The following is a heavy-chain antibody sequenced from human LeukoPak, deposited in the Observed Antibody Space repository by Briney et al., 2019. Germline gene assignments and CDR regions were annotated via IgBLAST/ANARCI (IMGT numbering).Heavy chain of an antibody. CDR3: ARDRHGSGSAHTFDP. D-gene: IGHD3-10*01. J-gene: IGHJ5*02. CDR1: GGSISSYY. V-gene: IGHV4-59*01. Sequence: PSETLSLTCTVSGGSISSYYWSWIRRPPGKGLEWNAYIYYSGSTNYNPSLKSRVTISIDTSKNQFSLKLRSVTAADTAVYYCARDRHGSGSAHTFDPWGQGTLVTVSS. CDR2: IYYSGST.